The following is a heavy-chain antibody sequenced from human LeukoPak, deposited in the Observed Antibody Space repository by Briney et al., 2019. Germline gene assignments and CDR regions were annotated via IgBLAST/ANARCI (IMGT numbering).Heavy chain of an antibody. CDR1: GFTFDDYA. CDR2: ISWNSGSI. J-gene: IGHJ4*02. D-gene: IGHD4-23*01. V-gene: IGHV3-9*01. CDR3: AKESYGGNSALDY. Sequence: PGRSLRLSCAASGFTFDDYAMHWVRQAPGKGLEWVSGISWNSGSIGYADSVKGRFTISRDNAKSSLYLQMNSLRAEDTALYYCAKESYGGNSALDYWGQGTLVTVSS.